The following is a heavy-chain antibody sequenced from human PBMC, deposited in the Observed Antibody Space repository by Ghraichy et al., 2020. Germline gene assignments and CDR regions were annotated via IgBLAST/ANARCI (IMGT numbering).Heavy chain of an antibody. Sequence: VSDISGSGGATYYADSVKGRFTISRDNSKNTLYLHMNSLRAEDTAAYYCAKDRSSSSPYYFDSWGQGFLVT. CDR2: ISGSGGAT. J-gene: IGHJ4*02. D-gene: IGHD6-6*01. V-gene: IGHV3-23*01. CDR3: AKDRSSSSPYYFDS.